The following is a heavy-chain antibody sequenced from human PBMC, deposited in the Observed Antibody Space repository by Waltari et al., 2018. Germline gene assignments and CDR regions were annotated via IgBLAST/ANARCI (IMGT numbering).Heavy chain of an antibody. CDR2: IYYSGVT. J-gene: IGHJ4*02. CDR1: GGSISSSSYY. Sequence: QLQLQESGPGLVKPSETLSLTCTVSGGSISSSSYYWGWIRQPPGKGLEWIGSIYYSGVTYSNPSLKSRVTISVYPSKNQFSLKLSSVTAADTAVYYCAREREDYYGSGSYPGDYWGQGTLVTVSS. CDR3: AREREDYYGSGSYPGDY. D-gene: IGHD3-10*01. V-gene: IGHV4-39*07.